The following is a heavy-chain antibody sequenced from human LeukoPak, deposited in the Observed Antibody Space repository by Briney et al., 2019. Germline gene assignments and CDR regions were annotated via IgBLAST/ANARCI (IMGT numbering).Heavy chain of an antibody. J-gene: IGHJ5*02. V-gene: IGHV1-18*01. Sequence: ASVKVSYQASGYTFSDYAIVWVRQAPGQGREWMGWISAYNGNTNYAQKLQGRVTMTTDPSTSTAYMERRSLRSDDTAVYYWASDLEAGEQWLSFDIWFDPWGQGTLVTVSS. CDR3: ASDLEAGEQWLSFDIWFDP. CDR1: GYTFSDYA. CDR2: ISAYNGNT. D-gene: IGHD6-19*01.